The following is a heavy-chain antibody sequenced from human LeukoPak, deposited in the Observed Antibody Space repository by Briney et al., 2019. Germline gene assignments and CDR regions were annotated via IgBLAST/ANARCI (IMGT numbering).Heavy chain of an antibody. CDR1: GYTFTGYY. D-gene: IGHD3-16*02. J-gene: IGHJ4*02. Sequence: EASVKVSCKASGYTFTGYYMHWVRQAPGQGLEWMGWIHPSTGNPTYAQDFTGRFVFSLDTSVSTTYLQISSLKAEYTAVYYCARAYQRLGELSLPDYWGQGTLVTVSS. CDR2: IHPSTGNP. CDR3: ARAYQRLGELSLPDY. V-gene: IGHV7-4-1*02.